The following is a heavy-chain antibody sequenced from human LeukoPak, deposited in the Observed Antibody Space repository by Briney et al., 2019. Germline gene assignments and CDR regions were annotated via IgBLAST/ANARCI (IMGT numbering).Heavy chain of an antibody. CDR3: ARSEIYCNNGFCYREPCDY. Sequence: ASVKVSCTASGYTFTSYDINWVRQATGQGLEWMGWMNPNSGNTGYAQKFRGRVTMTRDTSISTAYVDLSRLTSDDTAVYYCARSEIYCNNGFCYREPCDYWGQGTLVTVSS. CDR2: MNPNSGNT. V-gene: IGHV1-8*01. CDR1: GYTFTSYD. D-gene: IGHD2-8*01. J-gene: IGHJ4*02.